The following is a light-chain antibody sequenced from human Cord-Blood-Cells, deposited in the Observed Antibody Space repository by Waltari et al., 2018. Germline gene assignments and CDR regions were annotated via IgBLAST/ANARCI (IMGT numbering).Light chain of an antibody. J-gene: IGKJ4*01. CDR1: QSVSSY. Sequence: EIVLTQSPATLSLSPGERATLSCRASQSVSSYLAWYQQKPGQAPRLLIYDASTRATGIPCRFSGSGSGTDFTLTISSLEPEDFAVYYCQQRSNWPLTFGGGTKVEIK. CDR2: DAS. CDR3: QQRSNWPLT. V-gene: IGKV3-11*01.